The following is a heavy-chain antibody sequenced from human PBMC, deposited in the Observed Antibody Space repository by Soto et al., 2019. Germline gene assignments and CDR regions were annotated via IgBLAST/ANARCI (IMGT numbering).Heavy chain of an antibody. V-gene: IGHV3-48*02. CDR2: ISSSSSTI. D-gene: IGHD3-10*01. J-gene: IGHJ3*02. CDR3: ARDLDITMVRGVIITYAFDI. CDR1: GFTFSSYS. Sequence: GGSLRLSCAASGFTFSSYSMNWVRQAPGKGLEWVSYISSSSSTIYYADSVKGRFTISRDNAKNSLYLQMNSLRDEDTAVYYCARDLDITMVRGVIITYAFDIWGQGTMVTVSS.